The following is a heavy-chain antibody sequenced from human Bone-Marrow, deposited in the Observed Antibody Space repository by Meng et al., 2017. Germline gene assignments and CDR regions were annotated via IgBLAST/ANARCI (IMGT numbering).Heavy chain of an antibody. CDR3: ARDEYYDFWSGYHYYYGMDV. J-gene: IGHJ6*02. CDR1: GGTFSSYA. D-gene: IGHD3-3*01. Sequence: SVKVSCKASGGTFSSYAISWVRQAPGQGLEWMGGIIPIFGTANYAQKFQGRVTITADESTSTAYMELSSLRSEDTAVYDCARDEYYDFWSGYHYYYGMDVWGQGTTVTVSS. V-gene: IGHV1-69*13. CDR2: IIPIFGTA.